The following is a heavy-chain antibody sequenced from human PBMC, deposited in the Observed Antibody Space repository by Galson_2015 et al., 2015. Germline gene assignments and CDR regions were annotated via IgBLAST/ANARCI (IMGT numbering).Heavy chain of an antibody. CDR1: GFTFSSYW. CDR2: IKQDGSEK. CDR3: ARETRGTIMIVGKKIGGAFDI. V-gene: IGHV3-7*01. Sequence: SLRLSCAASGFTFSSYWMSWVRQAPGKGLEWVANIKQDGSEKYYVDSVEGRFTISRDNAKNSLYLQMNSLRAGDTAVFYCARETRGTIMIVGKKIGGAFDIWGQGTMVTVSS. J-gene: IGHJ3*02. D-gene: IGHD3-22*01.